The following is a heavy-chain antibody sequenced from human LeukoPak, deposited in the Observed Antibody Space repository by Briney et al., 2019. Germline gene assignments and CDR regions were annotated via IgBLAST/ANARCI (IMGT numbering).Heavy chain of an antibody. CDR3: AREPLDY. Sequence: GGSLRLSCAASGSTFSSYAMNWVRQAPGKGLEWVSYISSSSTIIYNADSVKGRLTISRDNAKNSLFLQMNSLRDEDTAVYYCAREPLDYWGQGTLVTVSS. CDR2: ISSSSTII. CDR1: GSTFSSYA. V-gene: IGHV3-48*02. J-gene: IGHJ4*02.